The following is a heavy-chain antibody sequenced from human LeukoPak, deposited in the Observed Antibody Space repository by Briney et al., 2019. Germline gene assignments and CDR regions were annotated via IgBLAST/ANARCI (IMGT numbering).Heavy chain of an antibody. CDR2: VFYSGST. V-gene: IGHV4-31*03. J-gene: IGHJ5*02. CDR1: GASISSGGYY. Sequence: SQTLSLTCTVSGASISSGGYYWSWIRQHPGKGLEWIGYVFYSGSTYYNPSLKSRVTISVDTSKNQFSLKLTSVTAADTAVYYCARVGSGSPLNWFDPWGQGTLVTVSS. CDR3: ARVGSGSPLNWFDP. D-gene: IGHD3-10*01.